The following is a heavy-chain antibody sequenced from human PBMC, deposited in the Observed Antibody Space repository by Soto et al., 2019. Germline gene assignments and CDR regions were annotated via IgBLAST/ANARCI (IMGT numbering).Heavy chain of an antibody. CDR1: GFTFSSYA. CDR3: GTDCSSTSLYRGGYYYYGMDV. Sequence: EVQLLESGGGLVQPGGSLRLSCAASGFTFSSYAMSWVRQAPGKGLEWVSAISGSGGSTYYADSVKGRFTLSRDNSKNTHDLQLNRLRAEDTAVYYGGTDCSSTSLYRGGYYYYGMDVWGQGTTVTVSS. J-gene: IGHJ6*02. V-gene: IGHV3-23*01. CDR2: ISGSGGST. D-gene: IGHD2-2*01.